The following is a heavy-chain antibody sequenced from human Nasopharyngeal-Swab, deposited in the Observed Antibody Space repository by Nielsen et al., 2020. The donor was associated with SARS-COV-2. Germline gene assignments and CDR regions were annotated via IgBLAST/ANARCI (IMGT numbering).Heavy chain of an antibody. CDR2: IGWDGGGP. Sequence: GESLKVSCAASGFTFDDYSMHWVRQAPGKGLEWVSLIGWDGGGPNYADSVKGRFTISRDNGKDSLYLQMHSLRTEDTALYYCAKDMGSSPTLDYWGRGTLVTVSS. J-gene: IGHJ4*02. V-gene: IGHV3-43*01. CDR3: AKDMGSSPTLDY. D-gene: IGHD6-13*01. CDR1: GFTFDDYS.